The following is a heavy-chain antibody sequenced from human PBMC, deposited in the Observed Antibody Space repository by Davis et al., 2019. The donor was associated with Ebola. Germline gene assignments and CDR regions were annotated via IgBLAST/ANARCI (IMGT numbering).Heavy chain of an antibody. CDR1: GFTFTSSA. J-gene: IGHJ6*02. CDR3: AADTGYRYYYGMDV. D-gene: IGHD1-1*01. Sequence: SVKVSCKASGFTFTSSAMQWARQARGQRLEWIGWIVVGSGNTNYAQKFQERVTITRDMSTSTAYMELSSLRSEDTAVYYCAADTGYRYYYGMDVWGQGTTVTVSS. CDR2: IVVGSGNT. V-gene: IGHV1-58*02.